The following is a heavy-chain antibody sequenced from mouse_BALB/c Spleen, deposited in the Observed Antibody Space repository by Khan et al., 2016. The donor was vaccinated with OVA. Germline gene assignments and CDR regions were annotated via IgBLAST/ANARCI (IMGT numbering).Heavy chain of an antibody. CDR1: GFSLTSYG. D-gene: IGHD1-2*01. V-gene: IGHV2-4-1*01. CDR3: ARSLLLAMDS. Sequence: QVQLKQSGPGLVEPSQSLSINCTVSGFSLTSYGVHWVRQSPGKGLEWLGMIWSGGSTDYNAAFISRLNIRKDNSKSQVFFKMTSLQADDTAIYYWARSLLLAMDSWGQGTSVTVSS. J-gene: IGHJ4*01. CDR2: IWSGGST.